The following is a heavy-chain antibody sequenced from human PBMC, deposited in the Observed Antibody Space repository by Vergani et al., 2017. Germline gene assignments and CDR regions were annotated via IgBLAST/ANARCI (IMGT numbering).Heavy chain of an antibody. CDR3: ARDRRGSYYYYDMDV. CDR2: IKQDGSEK. V-gene: IGHV3-7*01. D-gene: IGHD3-16*01. CDR1: GFTFSSYW. J-gene: IGHJ6*03. Sequence: EVQLVESGGGLVQPGGSLRLSCAASGFTFSSYWMSWVRQAPGKGLEWVANIKQDGSEKYYVDSVKGRFTISRDNAKNSLYLQMNSLRAEDTAVYYCARDRRGSYYYYDMDVWGKGTTVTVSS.